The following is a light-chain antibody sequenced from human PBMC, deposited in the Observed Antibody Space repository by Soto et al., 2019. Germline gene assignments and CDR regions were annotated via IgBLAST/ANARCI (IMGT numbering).Light chain of an antibody. CDR2: DAS. J-gene: IGKJ2*01. Sequence: DIPMTQSPSTLSASVGDRVTITCRASQSISSWLAWYQQKPGKAPKLLIYDASSLESGVPSRFSGSGSGTEFPLTISSLQPDDFATYYCQQYNSYWGTFGQGTKLEIK. CDR3: QQYNSYWGT. V-gene: IGKV1-5*01. CDR1: QSISSW.